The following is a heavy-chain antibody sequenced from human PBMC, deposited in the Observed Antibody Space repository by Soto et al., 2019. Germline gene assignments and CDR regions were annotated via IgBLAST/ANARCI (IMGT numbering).Heavy chain of an antibody. CDR1: GFTFSSYS. Sequence: VQLVESGGGLVQPGGSLRLSGAASGFTFSSYSMNWGRQAPGKGLEWVSYISSSSSTIYYADSVKGRFTISRDNAKNSLYLQMNSLRAEDTSVYYCARDSLVTIFRVVTPYYFDYWGQGTLVTVSS. V-gene: IGHV3-48*01. J-gene: IGHJ4*02. D-gene: IGHD3-3*01. CDR2: ISSSSSTI. CDR3: ARDSLVTIFRVVTPYYFDY.